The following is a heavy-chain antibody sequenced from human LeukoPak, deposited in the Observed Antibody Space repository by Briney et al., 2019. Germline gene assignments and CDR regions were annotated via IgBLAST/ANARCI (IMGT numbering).Heavy chain of an antibody. CDR3: ARGYHGCSGGSCYEGY. CDR1: GYTFTGYY. D-gene: IGHD2-15*01. V-gene: IGHV1-2*02. J-gene: IGHJ4*02. Sequence: ASVKVSCKASGYTFTGYYMHWVRQAPGQGLEWMGWINPNSGGTNYAQKFQGRVTMTRDTSISTAYMELSRLRSDDTAVYYCARGYHGCSGGSCYEGYWGQGTLVTVSS. CDR2: INPNSGGT.